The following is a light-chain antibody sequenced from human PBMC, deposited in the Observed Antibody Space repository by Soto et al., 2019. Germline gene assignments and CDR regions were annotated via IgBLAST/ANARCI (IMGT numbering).Light chain of an antibody. CDR1: SSNIGAGYD. CDR2: GNS. J-gene: IGLJ2*01. V-gene: IGLV1-40*01. Sequence: QAVVTQPPSVSGAPGQRVTISCTGSSSNIGAGYDVHWYQQLPGTAPKLLIYGNSNRPSGVPDRFSGSKSGTSGSLAITGLQAEDEADYYCQSYDSSLSGVVLGGGTKLTVL. CDR3: QSYDSSLSGVV.